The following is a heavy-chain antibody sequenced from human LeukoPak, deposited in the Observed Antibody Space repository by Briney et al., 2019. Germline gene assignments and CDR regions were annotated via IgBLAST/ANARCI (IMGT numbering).Heavy chain of an antibody. D-gene: IGHD4-23*01. V-gene: IGHV3-30*18. Sequence: PGGSLRLSCAASGFTFSSYGMHWVRQAPGKGLEWVAVISYDGSNKYYADSVKGRFTISRDNSKNTLYLQMNSLRAEDTAVYYCAKDLRIIRTTVVADAFDIWGQGTMVTVSS. J-gene: IGHJ3*02. CDR1: GFTFSSYG. CDR2: ISYDGSNK. CDR3: AKDLRIIRTTVVADAFDI.